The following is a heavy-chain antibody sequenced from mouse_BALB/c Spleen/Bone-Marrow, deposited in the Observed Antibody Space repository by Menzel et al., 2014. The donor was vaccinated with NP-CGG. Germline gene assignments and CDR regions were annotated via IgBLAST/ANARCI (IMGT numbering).Heavy chain of an antibody. CDR3: ARSLYPRAMDY. J-gene: IGHJ4*01. CDR2: IRNKANGYTT. D-gene: IGHD2-1*01. Sequence: DVQLQESGGGLVQPGGSLRLSCAPSGFTFTDYYMSWVRQPPGKALEWLGFIRNKANGYTTEYSASVKGRFTIARDNSQSSLYLQMNTLRAEDSATYYCARSLYPRAMDYWGQGTSVTDSS. CDR1: GFTFTDYY. V-gene: IGHV7-3*02.